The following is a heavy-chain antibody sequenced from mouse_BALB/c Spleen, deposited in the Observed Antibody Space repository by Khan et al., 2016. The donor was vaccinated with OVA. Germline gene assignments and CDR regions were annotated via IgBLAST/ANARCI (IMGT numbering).Heavy chain of an antibody. CDR3: ARSGGNFHWHFDV. CDR1: GFSFSSFG. CDR2: MSSGSSTI. D-gene: IGHD2-1*01. J-gene: IGHJ1*01. V-gene: IGHV5-17*02. Sequence: EVQGVESGGGLVQPGGSRKLSCAASGFSFSSFGMHWVRQAPKKGLEWVAYMSSGSSTIYYVDTVKGRFTISRDNPKNTLFLQMTSLRSEDTAMYYCARSGGNFHWHFDVWGAGTSVTVSS.